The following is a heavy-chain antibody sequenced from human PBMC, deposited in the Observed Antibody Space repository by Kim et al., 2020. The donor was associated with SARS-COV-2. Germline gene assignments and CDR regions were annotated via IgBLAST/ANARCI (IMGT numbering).Heavy chain of an antibody. Sequence: GGSLRLSCAASGFTVSSNYMSWVRQAPGKGLEWVSVIYSGGSTYYADSVKGRFTISRDNSKNTLYLQMNSLRAEDTAVYYCASDKGSSSWYHPYYYYGMDAWGQGTTVTVSS. CDR1: GFTVSSNY. D-gene: IGHD6-13*01. V-gene: IGHV3-66*02. J-gene: IGHJ6*02. CDR3: ASDKGSSSWYHPYYYYGMDA. CDR2: IYSGGST.